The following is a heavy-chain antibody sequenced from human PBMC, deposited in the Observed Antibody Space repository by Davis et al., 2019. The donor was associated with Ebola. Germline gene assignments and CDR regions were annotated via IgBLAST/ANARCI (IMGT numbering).Heavy chain of an antibody. V-gene: IGHV5-51*01. CDR1: GYSFTSYW. Sequence: GGSLRLSCKGSGYSFTSYWIGWVRQMPGKGLEWMGIIYPGDSDTRYSPSFQGQVTISADKSISTAYLQWSSLKASDTAIYYCARQGWGYDSSGYYSPFDYWGQGTLVTVSS. CDR3: ARQGWGYDSSGYYSPFDY. CDR2: IYPGDSDT. D-gene: IGHD3-22*01. J-gene: IGHJ4*02.